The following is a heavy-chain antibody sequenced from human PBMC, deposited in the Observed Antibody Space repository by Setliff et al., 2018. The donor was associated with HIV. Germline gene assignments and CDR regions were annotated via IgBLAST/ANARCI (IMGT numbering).Heavy chain of an antibody. Sequence: ASVKVSCKASGYIYTNYAIHWVRQAPGQGLGWMGWINCGNGATKYAQNFQDRFTITTDTSASTVYMELRSLRSEDTAVYYCARDRWFGESAPRLLDYWGPGTQVTVSS. D-gene: IGHD3-10*01. J-gene: IGHJ4*02. CDR2: INCGNGAT. CDR1: GYIYTNYA. V-gene: IGHV1-3*01. CDR3: ARDRWFGESAPRLLDY.